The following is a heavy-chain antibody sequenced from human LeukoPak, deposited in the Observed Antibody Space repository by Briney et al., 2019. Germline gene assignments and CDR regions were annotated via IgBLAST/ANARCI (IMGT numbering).Heavy chain of an antibody. J-gene: IGHJ4*02. Sequence: GGSLRLSCTASGINFGDYAMSWVRQAPGKGLEWLGFIRSKAYGETTEYAASVKVRFTISRDDSKSMAYLQMNSLKTEDTAVYYCIANYYDSSGYTIAYYFDYWGQGTLVTVSS. CDR3: IANYYDSSGYTIAYYFDY. V-gene: IGHV3-49*04. CDR2: IRSKAYGETT. D-gene: IGHD3-22*01. CDR1: GINFGDYA.